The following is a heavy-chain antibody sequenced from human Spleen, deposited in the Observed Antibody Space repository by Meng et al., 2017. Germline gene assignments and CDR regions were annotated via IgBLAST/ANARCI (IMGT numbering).Heavy chain of an antibody. CDR1: GFTFSSYA. V-gene: IGHV3-23*01. CDR3: AKDSSVTTVVTPGFDY. J-gene: IGHJ4*01. D-gene: IGHD4-23*01. Sequence: GESLKISCAASGFTFSSYAMNWVRQAPGTGLEWVSAISGSGGSTYYADSVKGRFTISRDNSKNTLYLQLNSLRAEDTAVYYCAKDSSVTTVVTPGFDYWGQGTLVTVSS. CDR2: ISGSGGST.